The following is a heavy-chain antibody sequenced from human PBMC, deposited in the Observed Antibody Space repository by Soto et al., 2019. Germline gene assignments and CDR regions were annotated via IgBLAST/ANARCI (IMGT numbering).Heavy chain of an antibody. CDR1: GFTFSSYA. CDR2: ISGSGGST. V-gene: IGHV3-23*01. D-gene: IGHD3-22*01. Sequence: GGSLILSCAASGFTFSSYAMSWVRQAPGKGLEWVSAISGSGGSTYYADSVKGRFTISRDNSKNTLYLQMNSLRAEDTAVYYCAKGAPYYYDSSGYYPSWGQGTLVTVSS. CDR3: AKGAPYYYDSSGYYPS. J-gene: IGHJ4*02.